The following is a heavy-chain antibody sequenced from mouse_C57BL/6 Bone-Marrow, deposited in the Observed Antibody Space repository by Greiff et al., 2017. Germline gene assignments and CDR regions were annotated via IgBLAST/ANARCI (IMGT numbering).Heavy chain of an antibody. D-gene: IGHD1-1*01. Sequence: QVQLQQSGAELVKPGASVKLSCKASGYTFTSYWMHWVKQRPGQGLEWIGMIHPNSGSTNYNEKFKSKATLTVDKSSSTAYMQLSSLTSEDSAVYYCAREYYGKGDYWGQGTTLTVSS. CDR3: AREYYGKGDY. J-gene: IGHJ2*01. CDR2: IHPNSGST. CDR1: GYTFTSYW. V-gene: IGHV1-64*01.